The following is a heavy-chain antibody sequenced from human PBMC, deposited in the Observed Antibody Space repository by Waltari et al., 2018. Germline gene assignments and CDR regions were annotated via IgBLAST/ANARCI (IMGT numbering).Heavy chain of an antibody. Sequence: EVQLVESGGGLVQPGGSLRLSCAASGFTFSSYAMSWVRQAPGKGLEWVSAISGSGGSTYYADSVKGRFTISRDNSKNTLYLQMNSLRAEDTAVYYCARRKSIVGATTVDRLGRYYFDYWGQGTLVTVSS. CDR3: ARRKSIVGATTVDRLGRYYFDY. CDR2: ISGSGGST. CDR1: GFTFSSYA. D-gene: IGHD1-26*01. J-gene: IGHJ4*02. V-gene: IGHV3-23*04.